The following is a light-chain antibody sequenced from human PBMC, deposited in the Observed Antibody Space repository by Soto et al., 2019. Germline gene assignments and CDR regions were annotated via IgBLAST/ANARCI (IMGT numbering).Light chain of an antibody. CDR1: QSIFSS. V-gene: IGKV1-39*01. CDR3: QQSYNSPPIT. J-gene: IGKJ5*01. CDR2: AAS. Sequence: IHMTQSPSSLSASVGYRVTMTSRAGQSIFSSLNWYQQRPGKAPTLLIYAASSLQSGVPSRFRGSGYGTDFALTITSLQPEDFATYYCQQSYNSPPITFGQGTRLEIK.